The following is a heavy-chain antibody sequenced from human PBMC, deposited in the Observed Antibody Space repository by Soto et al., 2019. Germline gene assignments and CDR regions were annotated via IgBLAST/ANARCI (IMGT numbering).Heavy chain of an antibody. V-gene: IGHV3-23*01. CDR3: ARERNAKYYYVCSCYSTRRDLCSF. Sequence: VRLSCAASEFIFNNYAMSWVRQAPGKGLEWVSSMSGSGGRTSYTDSVKGRFTISRDNAKNTLYLQMNSLRAEDTAVYYCARERNAKYYYVCSCYSTRRDLCSFCGQGSL. D-gene: IGHD3-22*01. CDR1: EFIFNNYA. J-gene: IGHJ4*02. CDR2: MSGSGGRT.